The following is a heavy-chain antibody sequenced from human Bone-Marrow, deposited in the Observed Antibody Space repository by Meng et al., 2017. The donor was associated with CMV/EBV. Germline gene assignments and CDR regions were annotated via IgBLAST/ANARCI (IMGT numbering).Heavy chain of an antibody. J-gene: IGHJ4*02. CDR1: GGSISSSSYY. V-gene: IGHV4-39*07. CDR3: ARAGGRVDY. Sequence: SETLSLTCTVSGGSISSSSYYWGWIRQPPGKGLEWIGSIYYSGSTNYNPSLKSRVTISVDTSKNQFSLKLSSVTAADTAVYYCARAGGRVDYWGQGTLVTVSS. D-gene: IGHD4-23*01. CDR2: IYYSGST.